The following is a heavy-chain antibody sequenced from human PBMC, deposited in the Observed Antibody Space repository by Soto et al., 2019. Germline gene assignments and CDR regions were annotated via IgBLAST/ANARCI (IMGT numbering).Heavy chain of an antibody. CDR2: IDWDDDK. J-gene: IGHJ4*02. CDR3: ARILSGYSSGWYDY. V-gene: IGHV2-70*11. CDR1: GFSLSTSGMC. Sequence: SGPTLVNPTPTLTLTCTFSGFSLSTSGMCVSWIRQPPGKALEWLARIDWDDDKYYSTSLKTRLTISKDTSKNQVVLTMTNMDPVDTATYYCARILSGYSSGWYDYWGQGTLVTVSS. D-gene: IGHD6-19*01.